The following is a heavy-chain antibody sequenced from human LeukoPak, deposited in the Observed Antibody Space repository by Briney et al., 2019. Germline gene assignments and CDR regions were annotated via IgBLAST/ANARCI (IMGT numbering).Heavy chain of an antibody. D-gene: IGHD2-8*02. J-gene: IGHJ3*02. CDR1: GFTFSSYW. CDR3: ARVNTGAFDI. Sequence: GGSLRLSCAASGFTFSSYWVTWVRQAPGKGREWVANIKQDGTEKYYVDSVRGRFTISRDNAKNSLYLQMNSLRAEDTAVYYCARVNTGAFDIWGQGTMVTVSS. CDR2: IKQDGTEK. V-gene: IGHV3-7*01.